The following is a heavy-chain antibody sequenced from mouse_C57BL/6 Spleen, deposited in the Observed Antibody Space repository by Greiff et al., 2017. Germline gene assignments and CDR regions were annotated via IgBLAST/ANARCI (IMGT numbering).Heavy chain of an antibody. D-gene: IGHD2-10*01. CDR1: GFNIKNTY. CDR3: ALAYYGNYGEGAMDY. J-gene: IGHJ4*01. Sequence: VQLQQSVAELVRPGASVKLSCTASGFNIKNTYMHWVKQRPEQGLEWIGRIDPANGNTKYAPKFQGKATITADTSSNTAYLQLSSLTSEDTAIYYCALAYYGNYGEGAMDYWGQGTSVTVSS. CDR2: IDPANGNT. V-gene: IGHV14-3*01.